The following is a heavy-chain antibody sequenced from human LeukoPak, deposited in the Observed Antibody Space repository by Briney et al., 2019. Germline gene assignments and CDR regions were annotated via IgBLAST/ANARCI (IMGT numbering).Heavy chain of an antibody. Sequence: SETQSLTCTVSGDSIRNYYWSWIRQPPGKGLEWIGYIYYSGSTNYNPSLKSRVTISVDTSKNQFSLKLSSVTPADTAVYYCARGDKYQLLYYFDYWGQGTLVTVSS. CDR3: ARGDKYQLLYYFDY. CDR2: IYYSGST. J-gene: IGHJ4*02. CDR1: GDSIRNYY. D-gene: IGHD2-2*01. V-gene: IGHV4-59*01.